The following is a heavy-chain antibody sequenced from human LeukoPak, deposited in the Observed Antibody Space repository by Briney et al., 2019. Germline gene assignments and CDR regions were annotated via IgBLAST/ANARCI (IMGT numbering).Heavy chain of an antibody. V-gene: IGHV3-23*01. CDR2: ISGSGETT. CDR3: AKDRGMVGASVRAFDY. Sequence: GGSLRLSCAASGFTFRNHAMNWVRQAPGTGLEWVSVISGSGETTYYADSVKGRFTISRDNSQNSLYLQMSSLRGEDTALYYCAKDRGMVGASVRAFDYWGQGTLVTVSS. CDR1: GFTFRNHA. D-gene: IGHD1-26*01. J-gene: IGHJ4*02.